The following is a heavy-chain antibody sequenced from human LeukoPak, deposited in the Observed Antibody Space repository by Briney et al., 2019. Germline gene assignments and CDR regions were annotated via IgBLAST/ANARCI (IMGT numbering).Heavy chain of an antibody. J-gene: IGHJ6*02. V-gene: IGHV3-20*04. CDR1: GFTFDDYG. Sequence: PGGSLRLSCAASGFTFDDYGMSWVRQAPGKGLEWVSGINWNGGSTGYADSVKGRFTISRDNAKNSLYLQMNSLRAEDTALYYCARDTDPLSLYYYYYGMDVWGQGTTVTVSS. CDR2: INWNGGST. D-gene: IGHD2-8*02. CDR3: ARDTDPLSLYYYYYGMDV.